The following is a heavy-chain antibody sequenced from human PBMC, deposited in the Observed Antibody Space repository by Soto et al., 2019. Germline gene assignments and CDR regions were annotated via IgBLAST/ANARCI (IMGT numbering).Heavy chain of an antibody. Sequence: QAHLEQSGTELKRPGASVKVSCKASGYTFSDFDINWLRQASGQGPEWMGWMNAKSGDTFFAQRFQDKFYMTWDTSLSTAYMEVGSLTSDDTAIYYCARGNPFNYAGFDVWGQGTTVAVSS. J-gene: IGHJ6*02. CDR3: ARGNPFNYAGFDV. V-gene: IGHV1-8*01. CDR1: GYTFSDFD. CDR2: MNAKSGDT. D-gene: IGHD3-16*01.